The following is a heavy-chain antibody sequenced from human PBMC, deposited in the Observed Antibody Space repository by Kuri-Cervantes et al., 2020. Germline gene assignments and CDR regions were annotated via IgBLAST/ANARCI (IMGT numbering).Heavy chain of an antibody. Sequence: SETLSLTCTVSGGFISSYYWSWIRQPPGKGLEWIGYIYYSGNTNYNPSLKSRVTISVDKSKNQFSLKLSSVTAADTAVYYCASGPEYGDSTFDYWGQGTLVTVSS. CDR1: GGFISSYY. J-gene: IGHJ4*02. V-gene: IGHV4-59*12. CDR3: ASGPEYGDSTFDY. CDR2: IYYSGNT. D-gene: IGHD4-17*01.